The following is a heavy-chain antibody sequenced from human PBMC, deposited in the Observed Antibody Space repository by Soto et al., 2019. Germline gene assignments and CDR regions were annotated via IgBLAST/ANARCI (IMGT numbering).Heavy chain of an antibody. J-gene: IGHJ4*02. CDR2: ISGSGGNT. Sequence: EVQLLESGGGLVQPGGSLRLSCAASGFTFSSYAMSWVRQAPGKGLEWVSGISGSGGNTYYADSVKGRFTISRDNSKNTLYLQMSSLRAEDTAVYYCAKDRFRVTMIVADYWGQGTLVTVSS. CDR3: AKDRFRVTMIVADY. CDR1: GFTFSSYA. V-gene: IGHV3-23*01. D-gene: IGHD3-22*01.